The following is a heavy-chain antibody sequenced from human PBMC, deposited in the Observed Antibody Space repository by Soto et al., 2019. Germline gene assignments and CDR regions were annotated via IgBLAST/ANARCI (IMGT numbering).Heavy chain of an antibody. CDR3: AKARRGSSAITHYFDY. V-gene: IGHV3-9*01. CDR2: LSWNSGSI. CDR1: GFTFDDYA. Sequence: LRLSCAASGFTFDDYAMHWVRQAPGKGLEWVSGLSWNSGSIGYADSVKGRFTISRDNAKNSLYLQMNSLRAEDTALYYCAKARRGSSAITHYFDYWGQGTLVTVSS. D-gene: IGHD2-2*01. J-gene: IGHJ4*02.